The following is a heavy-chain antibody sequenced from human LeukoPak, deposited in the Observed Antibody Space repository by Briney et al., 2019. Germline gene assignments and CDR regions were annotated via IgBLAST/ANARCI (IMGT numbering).Heavy chain of an antibody. D-gene: IGHD5-12*01. Sequence: GGSLRLSCAASGFTFGSYSMNWVRQAPGKGLEWVSSITSSGAYKNYADSVKGRFTISRDNAKNSLYLQMNSLGAEDTAVYYCARDTSGQDWGQGTLVTVSS. CDR3: ARDTSGQD. CDR1: GFTFGSYS. V-gene: IGHV3-21*01. CDR2: ITSSGAYK. J-gene: IGHJ4*02.